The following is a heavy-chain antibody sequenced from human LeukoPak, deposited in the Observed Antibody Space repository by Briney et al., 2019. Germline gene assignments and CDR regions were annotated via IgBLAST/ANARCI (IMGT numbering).Heavy chain of an antibody. V-gene: IGHV4-59*01. CDR2: IYYSGST. CDR1: GGSISSYY. Sequence: SETLSLTCTVSGGSISSYYWSWIRQPPGKGLEWIGYIYYSGSTNYNHSLKSRVTISVDTSKNQFSLKLSSVTAADTAVYYCARVVSSSWYVFDYWGQGTLVTVSS. CDR3: ARVVSSSWYVFDY. D-gene: IGHD6-13*01. J-gene: IGHJ4*02.